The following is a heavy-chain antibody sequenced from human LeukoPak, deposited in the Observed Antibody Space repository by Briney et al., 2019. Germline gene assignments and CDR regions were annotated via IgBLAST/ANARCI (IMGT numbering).Heavy chain of an antibody. J-gene: IGHJ3*02. CDR2: VHYDGTNK. CDR3: AKSLVVVVPAATWSDAFDI. V-gene: IGHV3-30*02. Sequence: PGGSLRLTCAASRFTFSSYGMHWDRQAPGKGLEWVAFVHYDGTNKYYADSVKGRFTISRDNSKNTLYLQMNSLRAEDTAVYYCAKSLVVVVPAATWSDAFDIWGQGTMVTVSS. D-gene: IGHD2-2*01. CDR1: RFTFSSYG.